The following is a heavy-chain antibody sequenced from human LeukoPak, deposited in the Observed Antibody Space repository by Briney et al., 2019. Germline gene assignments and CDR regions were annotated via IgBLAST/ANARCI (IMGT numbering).Heavy chain of an antibody. Sequence: GGSLRLSCAASGFTFSGYSMNWVRQAPGKGLEWVSSISSSSSYIYYADSVRGRFTISRDNAKNSLYLQMNSLRAEDTAVYYCASSPPQGDYYYYMDVWGKGTTVTVSS. J-gene: IGHJ6*03. CDR2: ISSSSSYI. V-gene: IGHV3-21*01. CDR1: GFTFSGYS. CDR3: ASSPPQGDYYYYMDV.